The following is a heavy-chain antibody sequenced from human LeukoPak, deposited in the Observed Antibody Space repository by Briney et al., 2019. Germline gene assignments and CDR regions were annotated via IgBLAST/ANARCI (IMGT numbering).Heavy chain of an antibody. Sequence: SVKVSCKASGGTFSSYAISWVRQAPGQGLEWMGGIIPIFGTANYAQKFQGRVTITADESTSTAYMELSSLRSEDTAVYYCARDPGDYDFWSAEPLNWLDPWGQGTLVTVSS. CDR2: IIPIFGTA. V-gene: IGHV1-69*13. D-gene: IGHD3-3*01. CDR3: ARDPGDYDFWSAEPLNWLDP. CDR1: GGTFSSYA. J-gene: IGHJ5*02.